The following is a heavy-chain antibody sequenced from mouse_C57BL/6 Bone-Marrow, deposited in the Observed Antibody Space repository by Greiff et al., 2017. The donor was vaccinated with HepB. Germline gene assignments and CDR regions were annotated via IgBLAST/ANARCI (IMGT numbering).Heavy chain of an antibody. CDR3: TRWIYYGSSYYYWYFDV. D-gene: IGHD1-1*01. CDR2: IDPETGGT. CDR1: GYTFTDYE. V-gene: IGHV1-15*01. J-gene: IGHJ1*03. Sequence: VQLQQSGAELVRPGASVTLSCKASGYTFTDYEMHWVKQTPVHGLEWIGAIDPETGGTAYNQKFKGKAILTADKSSSTAYMEPRSLTAEDSAVYYSTRWIYYGSSYYYWYFDVWGTGTTVTVSS.